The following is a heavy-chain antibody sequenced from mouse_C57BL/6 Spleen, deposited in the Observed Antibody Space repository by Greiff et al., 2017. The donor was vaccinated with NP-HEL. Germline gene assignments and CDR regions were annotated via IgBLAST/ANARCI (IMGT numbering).Heavy chain of an antibody. CDR2: INPNNGGT. D-gene: IGHD3-2*02. Sequence: EVQLQQSGPELVKPGASVKMSCKASGYTFTDYNMHWVKQSHGKSLEWIGYINPNNGGTSYNQKFKGKATLTVNKSSSTAYMELSSLTSEDSAVYDGARLTAHAYCDYWGQGTTLTVSS. V-gene: IGHV1-22*01. CDR3: ARLTAHAYCDY. CDR1: GYTFTDYN. J-gene: IGHJ2*01.